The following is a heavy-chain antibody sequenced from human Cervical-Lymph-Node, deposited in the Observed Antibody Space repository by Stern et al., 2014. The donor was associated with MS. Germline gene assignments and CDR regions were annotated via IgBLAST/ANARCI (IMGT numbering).Heavy chain of an antibody. CDR3: ARGMVEY. V-gene: IGHV4-61*02. D-gene: IGHD2-8*01. CDR2: ISTRGTT. J-gene: IGHJ4*02. CDR1: GDSVSSGHYY. Sequence: VQLVESGPGLVKPSQTLSLTCTVSGDSVSSGHYYWNWIRQPAGKGLEGIARISTRGTTTYTPPLKSRFTRSLSTSKNKSSLRLSSVTASDTAVYYCARGMVEYGGQGTLVTVSS.